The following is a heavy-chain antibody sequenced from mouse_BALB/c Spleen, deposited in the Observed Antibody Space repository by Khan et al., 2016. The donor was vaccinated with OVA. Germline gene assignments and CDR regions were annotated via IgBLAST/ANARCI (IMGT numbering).Heavy chain of an antibody. D-gene: IGHD2-14*01. J-gene: IGHJ1*01. CDR3: ARTCYSYDRDFDV. V-gene: IGHV9-1*02. CDR2: INTYTGEP. Sequence: QIQLVQSGPELKKPGETVKISCKASGYTFTNYGMNWVKQAPGKGLKWMGWINTYTGEPTYADDFKGRFAFSLETSASTAYLQISILKDEDMATFFCARTCYSYDRDFDVWGAGTTVTVSS. CDR1: GYTFTNYG.